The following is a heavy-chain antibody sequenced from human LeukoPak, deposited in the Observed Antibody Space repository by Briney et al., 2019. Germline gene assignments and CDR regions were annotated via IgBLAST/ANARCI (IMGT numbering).Heavy chain of an antibody. Sequence: SETLSLTCAVYGGSFSDYFWNWIRQPPGKGLEWIGEINHGGGTRYNPSLKSRATISVDTSKKQFSLNLTSVTAADTAVYYCARGEDGTGDYRPTYFDSWGQGTLVTVSS. D-gene: IGHD4-17*01. J-gene: IGHJ4*02. CDR1: GGSFSDYF. V-gene: IGHV4-34*01. CDR3: ARGEDGTGDYRPTYFDS. CDR2: INHGGGT.